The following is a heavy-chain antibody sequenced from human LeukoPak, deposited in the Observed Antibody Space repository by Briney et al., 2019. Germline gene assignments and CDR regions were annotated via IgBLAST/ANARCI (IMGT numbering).Heavy chain of an antibody. V-gene: IGHV3-30*18. CDR1: GFTFSSYG. Sequence: SLRLSCAASGFTFSSYGMHWVRQAPGKGLEWVAVISYDGSNKYYADSVKGRFTISRDNSKNTLYLQMNSLRAEDTAVYYCAKGGTTTVTPFDYWGQGTLVTVSS. CDR2: ISYDGSNK. J-gene: IGHJ4*02. D-gene: IGHD4-17*01. CDR3: AKGGTTTVTPFDY.